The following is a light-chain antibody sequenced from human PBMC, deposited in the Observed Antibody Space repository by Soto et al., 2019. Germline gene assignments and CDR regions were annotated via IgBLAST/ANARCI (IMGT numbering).Light chain of an antibody. CDR2: GAS. Sequence: EIVMTQSPATLSVSPGERATLSCRASQSVSSNLAWYQQKPGQAPRLLIYGASTRATDIPARFRGSGSGTDFTLTTTRLEPEDFAVYYCQQYGGSPSITFGQGTRLEIK. J-gene: IGKJ5*01. CDR3: QQYGGSPSIT. V-gene: IGKV3-15*01. CDR1: QSVSSN.